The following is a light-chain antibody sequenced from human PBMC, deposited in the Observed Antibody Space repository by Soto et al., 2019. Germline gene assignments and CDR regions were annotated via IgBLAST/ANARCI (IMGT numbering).Light chain of an antibody. V-gene: IGLV1-40*01. Sequence: QSVLTQPPSVSGAPGQGVTISCTGSSSNIGAGYDVHWYRHLPGTAPKLLIHRSPLRPSGVPNRFSASKSGTSASLAITGVRGEDEGEYYSQSYDNPLIDHWVFGGGSRLTVL. CDR2: RSP. CDR3: QSYDNPLIDHWV. CDR1: SSNIGAGYD. J-gene: IGLJ3*02.